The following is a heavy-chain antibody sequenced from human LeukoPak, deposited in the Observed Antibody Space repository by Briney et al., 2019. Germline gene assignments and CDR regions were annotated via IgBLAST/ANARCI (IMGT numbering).Heavy chain of an antibody. V-gene: IGHV3-21*01. CDR3: AREGWDLNALDI. CDR2: ISSSGSYI. J-gene: IGHJ3*02. CDR1: GFTFSTYP. D-gene: IGHD1-26*01. Sequence: PGGSLRLSCAASGFTFSTYPVIWVRQAPGKGLEWVSSISSSGSYIYYADSVKGRFTISRDNAKNSLYLQMDSLRVEDTAVYYCAREGWDLNALDIWGQGTMVTVSP.